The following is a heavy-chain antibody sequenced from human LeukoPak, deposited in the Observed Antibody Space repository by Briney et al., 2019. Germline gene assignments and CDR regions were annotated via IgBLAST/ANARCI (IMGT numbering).Heavy chain of an antibody. CDR3: ASMITMVRGVIEDY. V-gene: IGHV4-4*09. Sequence: SETLSLTCTVSGGSISSYYWSWIRQPPGKGLEWIGYIYTSGSTNYNPSLKSRVTISVDTSKNQFSLKLSSVTAADTAVYYCASMITMVRGVIEDYWGQGTLVTVSS. CDR2: IYTSGST. CDR1: GGSISSYY. D-gene: IGHD3-10*01. J-gene: IGHJ4*02.